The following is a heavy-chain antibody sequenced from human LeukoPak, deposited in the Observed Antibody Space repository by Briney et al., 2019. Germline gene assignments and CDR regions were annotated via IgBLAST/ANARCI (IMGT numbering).Heavy chain of an antibody. CDR2: INHSGST. J-gene: IGHJ6*03. CDR1: CGSFSGYY. CDR3: ARVSGYYGSGRPPSGRSYYYMDV. D-gene: IGHD3-10*01. V-gene: IGHV4-34*01. Sequence: SETLSLTCAVYCGSFSGYYWSWIRQPPGKGLEWIGEINHSGSTNYNPSLKSRVTISVDTSKNQFSLKLSSVTAADTAVYYCARVSGYYGSGRPPSGRSYYYMDVWGKGTTVTVSS.